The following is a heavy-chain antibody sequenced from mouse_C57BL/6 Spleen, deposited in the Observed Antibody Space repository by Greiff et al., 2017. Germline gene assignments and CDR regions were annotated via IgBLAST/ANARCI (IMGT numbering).Heavy chain of an antibody. J-gene: IGHJ1*03. CDR3: ARGAYYSNHWYCDV. D-gene: IGHD2-5*01. Sequence: VQLQQPGAELVRPGTSVKLSCKASGYTFTSYWMPWVKQRPGQGLEWIGVIDPSDSYTNYNQKFKGKATLTVDTSSSTAYMQLSSLTSEDSAVYYCARGAYYSNHWYCDVWGTGTTLTVSS. V-gene: IGHV1-59*01. CDR1: GYTFTSYW. CDR2: IDPSDSYT.